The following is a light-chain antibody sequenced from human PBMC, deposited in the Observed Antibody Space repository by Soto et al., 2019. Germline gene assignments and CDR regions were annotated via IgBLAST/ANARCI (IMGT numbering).Light chain of an antibody. Sequence: EIVLTQSPGTLSLSPGERATLSCRASQSVSSRDLAWYQQKPGQAPRLLISGASTRATGIPDRFSGSGSGTDFTLTISRLEPEDFAVYYCQQYGNSRWTFGQGTKVEIK. CDR3: QQYGNSRWT. J-gene: IGKJ1*01. CDR1: QSVSSRD. V-gene: IGKV3-20*01. CDR2: GAS.